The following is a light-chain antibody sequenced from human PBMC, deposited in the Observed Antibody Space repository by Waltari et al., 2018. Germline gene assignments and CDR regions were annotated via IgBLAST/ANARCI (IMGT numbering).Light chain of an antibody. J-gene: IGLJ1*01. CDR3: SSYAGSSNHV. V-gene: IGLV2-8*01. CDR2: EVS. CDR1: SSDVGGYNY. Sequence: QSALTQPPSASGSPGQSVTISCTGTSSDVGGYNYVSWYQQHPGKAPQLIIYEVSKRPSGVPDRFSGSKSGNTASLTVSGLQAEDEADYYCSSYAGSSNHVFATGTKVTVL.